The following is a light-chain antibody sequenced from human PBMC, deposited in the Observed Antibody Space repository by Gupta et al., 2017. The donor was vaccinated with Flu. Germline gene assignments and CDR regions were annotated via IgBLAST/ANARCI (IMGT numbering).Light chain of an antibody. J-gene: IGLJ1*01. CDR3: GAWDNSLNSFV. Sequence: QSVLTQPPSTSGTPGQRVTISCSGTTFNIGNNYVYWFQQLPGAAPRLLIDRVNERHSGVPDRFSASKSATSGSLAISGLRSEDEGEYFCGAWDNSLNSFVFGTGTTVTFL. CDR2: RVN. CDR1: TFNIGNNY. V-gene: IGLV1-47*01.